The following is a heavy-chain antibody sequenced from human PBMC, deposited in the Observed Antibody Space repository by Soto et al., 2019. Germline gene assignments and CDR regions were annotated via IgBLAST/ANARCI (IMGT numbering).Heavy chain of an antibody. D-gene: IGHD2-21*02. V-gene: IGHV3-74*01. Sequence: PGGSLRLSCAASGFNFSNHWMHWVRQRPGEGLVWVSRITSDGKSKAYAESVKGRFAISRDNAKNTLYLQMNGLTAEDTAVYYCARESGDWPLNWFVPWGQGTPVTVSS. CDR3: ARESGDWPLNWFVP. CDR2: ITSDGKSK. CDR1: GFNFSNHW. J-gene: IGHJ5*02.